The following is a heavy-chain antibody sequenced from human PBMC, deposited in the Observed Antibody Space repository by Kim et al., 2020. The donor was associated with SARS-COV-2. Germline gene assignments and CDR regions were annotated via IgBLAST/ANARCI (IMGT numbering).Heavy chain of an antibody. D-gene: IGHD6-13*01. V-gene: IGHV3-9*01. Sequence: GGSLRLSCAASGFTFDDYARHWVRQAPGKGLEWVSGISWNSGSIGYADSVKGRFTISRDNAKNSLYLQMNSLRAEDTALYYCAKASPGIAAAGTGGGMDVWGQGTTVTVSS. J-gene: IGHJ6*02. CDR2: ISWNSGSI. CDR1: GFTFDDYA. CDR3: AKASPGIAAAGTGGGMDV.